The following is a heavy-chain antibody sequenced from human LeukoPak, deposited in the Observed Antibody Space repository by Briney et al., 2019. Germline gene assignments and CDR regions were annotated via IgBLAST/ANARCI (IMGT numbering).Heavy chain of an antibody. D-gene: IGHD4-17*01. CDR1: GFTFSSYA. CDR2: ISVSGGST. V-gene: IGHV3-23*01. CDR3: AKEVGLRFDY. Sequence: GGSLRLSCAASGFTFSSYAMSWVRQAPGKGLEWVSSISVSGGSTYYADSVKGRFTISRDISKNTLYLQMNSLRVEDTAVYYCAKEVGLRFDYWGQGTLVTVSS. J-gene: IGHJ4*02.